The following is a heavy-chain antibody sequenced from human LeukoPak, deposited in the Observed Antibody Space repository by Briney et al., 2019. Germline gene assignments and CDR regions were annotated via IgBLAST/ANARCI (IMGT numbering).Heavy chain of an antibody. Sequence: PGGSLRLSCAASGFTFSSYAMSWVRQAPGKGLEWVSAISGSGGSTYYADSVKGRFTISRDNSKNTLYLQMNSLRAEDTVVYYCARGTHSGSWTKWFNPWGQGTLVTVSS. CDR1: GFTFSSYA. D-gene: IGHD6-13*01. CDR3: ARGTHSGSWTKWFNP. V-gene: IGHV3-23*01. CDR2: ISGSGGST. J-gene: IGHJ5*02.